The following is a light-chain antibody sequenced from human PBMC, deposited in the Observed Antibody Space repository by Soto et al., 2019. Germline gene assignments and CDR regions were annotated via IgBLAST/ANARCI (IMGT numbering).Light chain of an antibody. V-gene: IGLV2-14*03. CDR2: DVT. J-gene: IGLJ3*02. Sequence: QSVLTQPASVSGSPGQSITISCTGTSSDIGGYNYVSWYQQYPDKAPKLMIYDVTNRPSGVSNRFSGSKSGNTASLTISGLQAEDEADYYCSSYTSSSTWVFGGGTKLTVL. CDR3: SSYTSSSTWV. CDR1: SSDIGGYNY.